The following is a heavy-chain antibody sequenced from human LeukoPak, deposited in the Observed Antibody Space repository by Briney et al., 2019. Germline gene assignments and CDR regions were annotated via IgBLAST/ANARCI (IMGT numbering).Heavy chain of an antibody. CDR1: GFTFSSYD. D-gene: IGHD3-10*01. CDR3: ARANSHKPPIWFGELSNYGMDV. V-gene: IGHV3-13*01. Sequence: GGSLRLSCAASGFTFSSYDMHWVRHATGKGLEWVSAIGTAGDTYYPGSVKGRFTISRENAKNSLYLQMNSLRAGDTAVYYCARANSHKPPIWFGELSNYGMDVWGQGTTVTVSS. CDR2: IGTAGDT. J-gene: IGHJ6*02.